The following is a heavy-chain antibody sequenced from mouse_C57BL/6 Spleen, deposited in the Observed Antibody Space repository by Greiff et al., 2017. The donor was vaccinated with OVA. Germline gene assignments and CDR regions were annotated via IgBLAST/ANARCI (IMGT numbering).Heavy chain of an antibody. CDR1: GYTFTDYY. CDR3: ARSNWDAWFAY. V-gene: IGHV1-19*01. D-gene: IGHD4-1*01. Sequence: VQLQQSGPVLVKPGASVKMSCKASGYTFTDYYMNWVKQSHGKSLEWIGVINPYNGGTSYNQKFKGKATLTVDKSSSTAYMELNSLTSEDSAVYDCARSNWDAWFAYWGQGTLVTVSA. CDR2: INPYNGGT. J-gene: IGHJ3*01.